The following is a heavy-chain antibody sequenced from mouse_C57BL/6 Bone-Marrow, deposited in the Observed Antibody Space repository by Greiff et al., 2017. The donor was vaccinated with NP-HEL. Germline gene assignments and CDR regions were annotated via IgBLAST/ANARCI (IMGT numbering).Heavy chain of an antibody. CDR3: ARAYSHWYFDV. D-gene: IGHD2-10*01. CDR2: ISDGGSYT. V-gene: IGHV5-4*03. J-gene: IGHJ1*03. CDR1: GFTFSSYA. Sequence: DVKLVESGGGLVKPGGSLKLSCAASGFTFSSYAMSWVRQTPEKRLEWVATISDGGSYTYYPDNVKGRFTISRDNAKNNLYLQMSHLKSEDTAMYYCARAYSHWYFDVWGTGTTVTVSS.